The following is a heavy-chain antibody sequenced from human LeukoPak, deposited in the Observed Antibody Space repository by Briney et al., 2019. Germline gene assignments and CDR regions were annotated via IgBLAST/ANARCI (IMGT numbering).Heavy chain of an antibody. D-gene: IGHD6-25*01. CDR1: GGSVSSGSYY. V-gene: IGHV4-61*01. Sequence: SQTLSLTCTVSGGSVSSGSYYWSWIRQPPGKGLEWIGYVHYTGSTKYNPSLQSRVTISMDTSKSRFSLKLSSVTAADTAVYYCARDPSYSSGRSTGGPYYYYGMNVWGQGITVTVSS. J-gene: IGHJ6*02. CDR2: VHYTGST. CDR3: ARDPSYSSGRSTGGPYYYYGMNV.